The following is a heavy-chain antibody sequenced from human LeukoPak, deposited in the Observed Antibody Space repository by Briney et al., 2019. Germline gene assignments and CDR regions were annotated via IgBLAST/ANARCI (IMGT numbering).Heavy chain of an antibody. Sequence: GESLKISCKGSGYSFTSYWIGWVRQMPGKGLEWVAIIYPDDSDTRYSPSFQDQVTISADKSISTAYLQWGSLKASDTAMYYCARHYPGGDYFIDYWGQGILVTVSS. CDR2: IYPDDSDT. J-gene: IGHJ4*02. CDR3: ARHYPGGDYFIDY. CDR1: GYSFTSYW. D-gene: IGHD4-17*01. V-gene: IGHV5-51*01.